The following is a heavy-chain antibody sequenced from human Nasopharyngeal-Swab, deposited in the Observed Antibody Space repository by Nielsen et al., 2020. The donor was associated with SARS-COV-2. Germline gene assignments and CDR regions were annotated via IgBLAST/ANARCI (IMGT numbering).Heavy chain of an antibody. CDR2: IYYSGST. D-gene: IGHD6-19*01. CDR1: GGSISSYY. Sequence: SETLSLTWTVSGGSISSYYWSWIRQPPGKGLEWIGYIYYSGSTNYNPSLKSRVTISVDTSKNQFSLKLSSVTAADTAVYYCARDPSPVAGPDYWGQGTLVTVSS. J-gene: IGHJ4*02. CDR3: ARDPSPVAGPDY. V-gene: IGHV4-59*01.